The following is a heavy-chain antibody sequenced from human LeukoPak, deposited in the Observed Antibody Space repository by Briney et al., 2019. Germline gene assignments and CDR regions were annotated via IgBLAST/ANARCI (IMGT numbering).Heavy chain of an antibody. D-gene: IGHD1-14*01. CDR1: GFTFTSFC. CDR2: VNLDGSEQ. Sequence: GGSLRLSCAASGFTFTSFCMNWVRQVPGKGLEWVAHVNLDGSEQFYLESVRGRFTISRDNANSSLSLQTTNLREEDTAVYYCAARKGDQTTAYWGQGTLITVSA. CDR3: AARKGDQTTAY. V-gene: IGHV3-7*01. J-gene: IGHJ4*02.